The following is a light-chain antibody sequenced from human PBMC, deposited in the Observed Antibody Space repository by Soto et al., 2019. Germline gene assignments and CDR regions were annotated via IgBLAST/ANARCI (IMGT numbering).Light chain of an antibody. CDR2: ATS. CDR1: RSVDTD. J-gene: IGKJ1*01. CDR3: HQYYNRPPWT. V-gene: IGKV3-15*01. Sequence: EIVMTQSPATLSVSPGERATLSCSASRSVDTDLAWYQQKPGQAPRLLVFATSARATGVPDRFRGSRSGTDFTLTISSLQPEDSATYYCHQYYNRPPWTFGQGTKVDI.